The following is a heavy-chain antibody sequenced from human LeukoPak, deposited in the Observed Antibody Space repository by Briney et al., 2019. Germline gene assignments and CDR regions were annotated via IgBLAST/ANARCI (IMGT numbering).Heavy chain of an antibody. V-gene: IGHV3-7*01. D-gene: IGHD6-19*01. CDR2: IQGDGSEK. CDR3: AIETNQWSGWTPLDY. Sequence: GGSLRLSCAASGFTFSSYWKSWVRQAPGKGLEWVAIIQGDGSEKYYVYSVKGRFTISRDNAKNSLYLQMNILGAEDTAVYYCAIETNQWSGWTPLDYWGQGTLVTVSS. J-gene: IGHJ4*02. CDR1: GFTFSSYW.